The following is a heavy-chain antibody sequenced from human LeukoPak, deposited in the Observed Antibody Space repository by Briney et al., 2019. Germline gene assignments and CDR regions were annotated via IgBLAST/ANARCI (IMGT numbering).Heavy chain of an antibody. CDR1: VGSFSGYY. CDR2: INHSGST. V-gene: IGHV4-34*01. Sequence: PSETLSLTCAVYVGSFSGYYWSWIRQPPGKGLEWIGEINHSGSTNYNPSLKSRVTISVDTSKNQFSLKLSSVTAADTAVYYCARGEYQLLNWYFDLWGRGTLVTVSS. CDR3: ARGEYQLLNWYFDL. J-gene: IGHJ2*01. D-gene: IGHD2-2*01.